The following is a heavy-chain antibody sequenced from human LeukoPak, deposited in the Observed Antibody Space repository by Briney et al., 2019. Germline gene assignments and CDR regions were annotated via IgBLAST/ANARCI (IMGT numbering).Heavy chain of an antibody. CDR2: IYTSGST. Sequence: SETLSLTCAVYGGSFSGYYWSWIRQPAGKGLEWIGRIYTSGSTNYNPSLKSRVTISVDTSKNQFSLKLSSVTAADTAVYYCASTRDYDILTGYHQEDSWGQGTLVTVSS. CDR3: ASTRDYDILTGYHQEDS. D-gene: IGHD3-9*01. CDR1: GGSFSGYY. J-gene: IGHJ4*02. V-gene: IGHV4-59*10.